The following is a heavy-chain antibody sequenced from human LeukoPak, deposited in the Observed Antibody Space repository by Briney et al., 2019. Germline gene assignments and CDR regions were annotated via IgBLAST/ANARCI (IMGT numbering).Heavy chain of an antibody. Sequence: GGSLRLSCSASGFTFSSYAMHWVRQAPGKGLEYVSAISSNGGSTYYADSVKGRFTISRDNSKNTLYLQMSSLRAEDTAVYYCVKDPTGYGVYFDYWGQGTLVTVSS. J-gene: IGHJ4*02. CDR1: GFTFSSYA. CDR2: ISSNGGST. CDR3: VKDPTGYGVYFDY. D-gene: IGHD4-17*01. V-gene: IGHV3-64D*06.